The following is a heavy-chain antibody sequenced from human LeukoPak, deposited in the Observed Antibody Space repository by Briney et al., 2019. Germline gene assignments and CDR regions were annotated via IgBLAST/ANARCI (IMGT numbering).Heavy chain of an antibody. CDR3: ASGGGIAAI. CDR2: ISSSSSYI. V-gene: IGHV3-21*01. CDR1: GFTFSSYS. D-gene: IGHD6-25*01. J-gene: IGHJ4*02. Sequence: GGSLRLSCAASGFTFSSYSMNWVRQAPGKGLESVSSISSSSSYIYYADSVKGRFTISRDNAKNSLYLQMNSLRAEDTAVYYCASGGGIAAIWGQGTLVTVSS.